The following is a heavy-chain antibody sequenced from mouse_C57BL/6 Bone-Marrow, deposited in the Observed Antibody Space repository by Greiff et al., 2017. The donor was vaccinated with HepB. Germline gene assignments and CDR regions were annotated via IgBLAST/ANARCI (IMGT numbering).Heavy chain of an antibody. CDR3: ARTGYYGSGWFAY. J-gene: IGHJ3*01. CDR1: GYTFTDYN. V-gene: IGHV1-22*01. CDR2: INPNNGGT. D-gene: IGHD1-1*01. Sequence: EVQLQQSGPELVKPGASVKMSCKASGYTFTDYNMHWVKQSHGKRLEWIGYINPNNGGTSYNQKFKGKATLTVNKSSSTAYMELRSLTSEDSAFYYCARTGYYGSGWFAYWGQGTLVTVSA.